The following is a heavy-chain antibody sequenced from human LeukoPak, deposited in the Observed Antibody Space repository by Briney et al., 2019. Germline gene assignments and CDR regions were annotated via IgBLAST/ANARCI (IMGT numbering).Heavy chain of an antibody. D-gene: IGHD1-26*01. CDR1: GFTFSNFL. V-gene: IGHV3-23*01. CDR2: ISGSGGDT. Sequence: PGGSLRLSCAASGFTFSNFLMTWVRQAPGKGPEWVSAISGSGGDTYYADSVTGRFTISRDNSKNTLYLQMNSLRAEDTAVYYCAKKGATTGDFDYWGQGTLVTVSS. CDR3: AKKGATTGDFDY. J-gene: IGHJ4*02.